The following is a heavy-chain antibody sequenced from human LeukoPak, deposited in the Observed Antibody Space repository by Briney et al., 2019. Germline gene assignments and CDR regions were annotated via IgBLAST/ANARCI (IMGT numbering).Heavy chain of an antibody. CDR1: GGTFSSYT. CDR2: IIPILGIA. J-gene: IGHJ4*02. V-gene: IGHV1-69*02. Sequence: SVKVSCKASGGTFSSYTISWVRQAPGQGLEWMGRIIPILGIANYAQKFEGRVTITADKSTSTAYMELSSLRSENTAVYYCARARKDYDFWSGYSPFDYWGQGTLVTVSS. CDR3: ARARKDYDFWSGYSPFDY. D-gene: IGHD3-3*01.